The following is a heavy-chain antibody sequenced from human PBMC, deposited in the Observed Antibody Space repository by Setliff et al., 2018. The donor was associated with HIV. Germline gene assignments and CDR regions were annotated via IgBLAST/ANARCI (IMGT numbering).Heavy chain of an antibody. CDR1: GYTFTSYG. CDR2: ISAYNGNT. D-gene: IGHD3-9*01. CDR3: ARAPGDILTAYFGGLDY. V-gene: IGHV1-18*01. Sequence: ASVKVSCKSSGYTFTSYGISWVRQAPGQGLEWVGWISAYNGNTNYAQKLQGRVTMTTDTSTSTAYMELSSLRADDTAIYYCARAPGDILTAYFGGLDYWGQGALVTVSS. J-gene: IGHJ4*02.